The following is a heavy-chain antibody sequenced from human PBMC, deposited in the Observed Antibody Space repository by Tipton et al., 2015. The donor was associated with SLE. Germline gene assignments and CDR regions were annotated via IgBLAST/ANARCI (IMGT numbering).Heavy chain of an antibody. CDR3: AGGGYDYLIWFDP. D-gene: IGHD5-12*01. V-gene: IGHV4-61*09. J-gene: IGHJ5*02. CDR1: GASINSGDYF. CDR2: AYTTGDT. Sequence: TLSLTCTVSGASINSGDYFWSWIRQPAEKGREWLGHAYTTGDTNSNPTLKSRVTMSIDTSKKQFSLRMTSVTAADTADYYCAGGGYDYLIWFDPWGQGTLVTVSS.